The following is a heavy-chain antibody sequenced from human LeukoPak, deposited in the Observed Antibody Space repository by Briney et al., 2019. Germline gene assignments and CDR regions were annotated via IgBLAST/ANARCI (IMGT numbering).Heavy chain of an antibody. CDR2: IYHSGSL. D-gene: IGHD4-11*01. CDR1: GYSISSGYY. V-gene: IGHV4-38-2*02. CDR3: ARPTSSNYAGFFFDF. Sequence: SETLALTCSVSGYSISSGYYWAWIRLTPGEGLEWIGSIYHSGSLYYNPSLRSRVTISVDTYKNQFSLKVNSMTAADTAVYYCARPTSSNYAGFFFDFWSQGTLSPSPQ. J-gene: IGHJ4*02.